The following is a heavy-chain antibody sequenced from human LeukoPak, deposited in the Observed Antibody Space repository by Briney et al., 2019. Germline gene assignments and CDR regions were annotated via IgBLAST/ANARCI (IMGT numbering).Heavy chain of an antibody. J-gene: IGHJ3*01. CDR1: GYTFTSYS. CDR2: ISNSDDTR. Sequence: GGSLKLSCAASGYTFTSYSMSWVRQAPGKGLEWVSFISNSDDTRYYADSVRGRFTISRDDAKNSLYLQMSSLRDGDTAVYYCVRGYYSNSFDFWGQGTVVTVSS. V-gene: IGHV3-48*02. D-gene: IGHD2/OR15-2a*01. CDR3: VRGYYSNSFDF.